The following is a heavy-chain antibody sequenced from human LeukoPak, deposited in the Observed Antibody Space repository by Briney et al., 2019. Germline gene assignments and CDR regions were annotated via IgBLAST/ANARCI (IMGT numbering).Heavy chain of an antibody. CDR1: GFTFSSYA. CDR2: ISGSGGST. J-gene: IGHJ6*02. V-gene: IGHV3-23*01. D-gene: IGHD3-22*01. CDR3: AKGHLPMTLRMDV. Sequence: PGRSLRLSCAASGFTFSSYAMHWVRQAPGKGLEWVSGISGSGGSTYYADSVKGRFTISRDNSKNTLYMQMNSLRAEDTAVYFCAKGHLPMTLRMDVWGQGTTVTVSS.